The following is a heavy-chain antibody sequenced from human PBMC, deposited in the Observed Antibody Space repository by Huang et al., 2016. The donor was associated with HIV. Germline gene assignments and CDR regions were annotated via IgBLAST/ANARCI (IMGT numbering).Heavy chain of an antibody. V-gene: IGHV1-69*13. CDR2: IIPICGAA. CDR3: ARTSNWKAEYFRF. Sequence: QVQLVQSGTEVKTPGSSVKVSCKASGGTFSRYGISWVRQAPGQGLEWTGGIIPICGAANYAQKFQGRVTITADESTNTAYMELSSLRFDDTAVYYCARTSNWKAEYFRFWGQGTLVTVAS. CDR1: GGTFSRYG. D-gene: IGHD1-20*01. J-gene: IGHJ1*01.